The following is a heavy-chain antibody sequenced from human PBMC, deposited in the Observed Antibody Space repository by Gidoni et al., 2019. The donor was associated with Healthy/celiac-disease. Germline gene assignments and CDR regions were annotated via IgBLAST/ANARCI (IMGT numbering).Heavy chain of an antibody. D-gene: IGHD2-2*02. CDR1: GFSLSSTTMG. Sequence: QVTLKESGPVLVKPTETLTLTCTVSGFSLSSTTMGVSWIRQPPGKALEWLAHIFSSDEKSYSTFLKSRLTISKDTSKSQVVLTMTNMDPVDTATYYCARTDRYCSSTNCYSSYDFDYWGQGTLVTVSS. V-gene: IGHV2-26*01. J-gene: IGHJ4*02. CDR3: ARTDRYCSSTNCYSSYDFDY. CDR2: IFSSDEK.